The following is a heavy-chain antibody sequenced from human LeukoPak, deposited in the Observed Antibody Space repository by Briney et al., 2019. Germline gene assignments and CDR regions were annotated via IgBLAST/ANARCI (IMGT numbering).Heavy chain of an antibody. CDR2: ISGSGGST. J-gene: IGHJ4*02. D-gene: IGHD3-10*01. CDR1: GFTFSSYA. CDR3: AKDSEYYYGSGSPHYFDY. V-gene: IGHV3-23*01. Sequence: PGGSLRLSCAASGFTFSSYAMSWVRQAPGKGLEWVSAISGSGGSTYYADSVKGRFTISRDNSKNTPYLQVNSLRAEDTAVYYCAKDSEYYYGSGSPHYFDYWGQGTLVTVSS.